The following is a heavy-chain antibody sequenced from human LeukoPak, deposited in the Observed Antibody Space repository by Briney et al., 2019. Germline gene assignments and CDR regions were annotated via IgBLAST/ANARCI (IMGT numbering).Heavy chain of an antibody. Sequence: ASVKVSCKASGGTFSSYAISWVRQAPGQGLEWMGRIIPILGIANYAQKFQGRVTITADKSTSTAYMELSSLRSEDTAVYYCARDETSHRAAWFDPWGQGTLATVSS. D-gene: IGHD2-2*01. V-gene: IGHV1-69*04. CDR1: GGTFSSYA. CDR3: ARDETSHRAAWFDP. J-gene: IGHJ5*02. CDR2: IIPILGIA.